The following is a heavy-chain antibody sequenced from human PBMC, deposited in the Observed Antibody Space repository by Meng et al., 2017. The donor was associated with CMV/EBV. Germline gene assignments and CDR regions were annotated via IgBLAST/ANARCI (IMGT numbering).Heavy chain of an antibody. D-gene: IGHD2-15*01. J-gene: IGHJ4*02. CDR3: ARGGRLAFDY. CDR2: IKSQGDGGTA. Sequence: GESLKISCAASGFAFSDAWLTWVRQAPGKGLEWVGRIKSQGDGGTADHAAAVKGRFTISRDDSKNTLYLQMNSLRAEDTALYYCARGGRLAFDYWGQGTLVTVSS. V-gene: IGHV3-15*05. CDR1: GFAFSDAW.